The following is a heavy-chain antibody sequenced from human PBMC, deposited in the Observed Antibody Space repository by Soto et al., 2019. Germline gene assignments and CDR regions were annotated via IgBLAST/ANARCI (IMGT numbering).Heavy chain of an antibody. CDR3: ARGRPLAADY. CDR1: GYTFSRSA. J-gene: IGHJ4*02. CDR2: INAGNGNT. Sequence: ASVKGSCKASGYTFSRSAMHAVRQAPGQRLEWMGWINAGNGNTKYSQKFQGRVTITRDTSASTAYMELSSLRSEDTAVYYCARGRPLAADYWGQGTLVTVSS. V-gene: IGHV1-3*01.